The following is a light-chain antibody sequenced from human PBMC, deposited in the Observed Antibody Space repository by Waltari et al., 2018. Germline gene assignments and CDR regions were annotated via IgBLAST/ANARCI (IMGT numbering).Light chain of an antibody. CDR1: SRDVGAYNF. V-gene: IGLV2-14*01. J-gene: IGLJ1*01. CDR2: EVS. CDR3: SSYTRSNTYV. Sequence: QSALTQPASVSGSPGQSTTISCPGTSRDVGAYNFAAWYQQHPGKAPKLMIYEVSNRPSGVSNRFSGSKSGNTASLTISALQAEDEADYHCSSYTRSNTYVFGAGTKVTVL.